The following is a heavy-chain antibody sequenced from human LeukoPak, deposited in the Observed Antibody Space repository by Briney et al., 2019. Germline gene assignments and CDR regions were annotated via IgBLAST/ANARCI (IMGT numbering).Heavy chain of an antibody. Sequence: ASVKVSCKASGYTFTSYYMHWVRQAPGQGLEWMGIINPSGGSASYAQKFPGRVTMPRDTPPSTVYMELRSLTSEDTAVYYCARGGIVVVPAAIPPTFDAFDIWGQGTMVTVSS. D-gene: IGHD2-2*01. V-gene: IGHV1-46*01. CDR1: GYTFTSYY. CDR3: ARGGIVVVPAAIPPTFDAFDI. CDR2: INPSGGSA. J-gene: IGHJ3*02.